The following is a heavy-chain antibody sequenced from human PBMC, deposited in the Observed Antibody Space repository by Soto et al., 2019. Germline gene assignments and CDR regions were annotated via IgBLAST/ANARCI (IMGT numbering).Heavy chain of an antibody. V-gene: IGHV1-2*02. Sequence: QVQVVQSGAEVKRPGASVNVSCKASGYTFTGYYIHWVRQAPGQGVEWMGWINPQNGDTAYTQKFQGRVTLTRDTSISTVYMELTRLTSDDTAVYFCARTTEMATVFGVLDYWGQGTLLTVSS. CDR2: INPQNGDT. CDR1: GYTFTGYY. J-gene: IGHJ4*02. D-gene: IGHD4-4*01. CDR3: ARTTEMATVFGVLDY.